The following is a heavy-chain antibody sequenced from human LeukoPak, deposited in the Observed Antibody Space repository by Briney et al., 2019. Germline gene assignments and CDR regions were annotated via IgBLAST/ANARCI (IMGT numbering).Heavy chain of an antibody. CDR1: GFTFSSYA. J-gene: IGHJ4*02. CDR3: AKMGYVPTLNFDS. Sequence: GGALRLSCAASGFTFSSYAMSWGRQAPRKGVEWGSAINGSGGRTYYADSAKGRFTISRDNSKTTLYLHMTTLRAEATAVYSCAKMGYVPTLNFDSWGQGTLVTVSS. D-gene: IGHD3-10*02. CDR2: INGSGGRT. V-gene: IGHV3-23*01.